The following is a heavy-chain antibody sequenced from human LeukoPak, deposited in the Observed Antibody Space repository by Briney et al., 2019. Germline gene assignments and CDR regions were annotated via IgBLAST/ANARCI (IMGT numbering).Heavy chain of an antibody. Sequence: ASVKVSCKVSGYTLTELSMHWVRQAPGKGLERMGGFDPEDGETIYAQKFQGRVTMTEDTSTDTAYMELSSLRSEDTAVYYCATSPRYGPTDLDYWGQGTLVTVSS. D-gene: IGHD1-14*01. CDR2: FDPEDGET. J-gene: IGHJ4*02. V-gene: IGHV1-24*01. CDR3: ATSPRYGPTDLDY. CDR1: GYTLTELS.